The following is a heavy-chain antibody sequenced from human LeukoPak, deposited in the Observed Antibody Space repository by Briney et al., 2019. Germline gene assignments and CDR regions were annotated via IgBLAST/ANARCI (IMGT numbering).Heavy chain of an antibody. Sequence: SVKVSCKASGGTFSSYTISWVRQAPGQGLEWMGRTIPILGIANYAQKFQGRVTITADKSTSTAYMELSSLRSEDTAVYYCARSLGATTGYYYYYYMDVWGKGTTVTVSS. CDR3: ARSLGATTGYYYYYYMDV. J-gene: IGHJ6*03. V-gene: IGHV1-69*02. D-gene: IGHD1-26*01. CDR1: GGTFSSYT. CDR2: TIPILGIA.